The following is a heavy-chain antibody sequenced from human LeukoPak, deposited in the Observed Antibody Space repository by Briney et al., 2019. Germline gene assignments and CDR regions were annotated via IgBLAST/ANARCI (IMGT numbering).Heavy chain of an antibody. CDR2: INPNSGGT. J-gene: IGHJ4*02. CDR1: GYTFTGYY. CDR3: AREGGWNDPMGYFDY. Sequence: ASVKVSCKASGYTFTGYYMHWVRQAPGQGLEWMGWINPNSGGTNYAQKFQGRVTMTTDTSTSTAYMELRSLRSDDTAVCYCAREGGWNDPMGYFDYWGQGTLVTVSS. D-gene: IGHD1-1*01. V-gene: IGHV1-2*02.